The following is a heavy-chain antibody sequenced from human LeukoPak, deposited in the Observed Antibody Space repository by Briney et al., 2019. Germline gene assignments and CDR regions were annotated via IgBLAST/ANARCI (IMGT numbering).Heavy chain of an antibody. V-gene: IGHV3-30*14. CDR3: ARLDDGYYFDY. Sequence: QPGGSLRLSCAASGFTFSTYAMPWVRQAPGKGLEWVAHISYDGSNKNYTDSVKGRFTISRDNSKNTLYLQMGSLRAEDMAVYYCARLDDGYYFDYWGQGTLVTVSS. D-gene: IGHD2-2*03. J-gene: IGHJ4*02. CDR2: ISYDGSNK. CDR1: GFTFSTYA.